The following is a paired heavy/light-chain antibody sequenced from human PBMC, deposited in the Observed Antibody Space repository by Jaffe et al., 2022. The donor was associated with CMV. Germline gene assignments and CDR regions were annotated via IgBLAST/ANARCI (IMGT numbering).Heavy chain of an antibody. V-gene: IGHV3-21*01. J-gene: IGHJ4*02. CDR1: GFTFRTYS. CDR2: ISSSSTYI. D-gene: IGHD2-21*02. Sequence: EVQLVESGGGLVKPGGSLRLSCAASGFTFRTYSMNWVRQAPGKGLEWVSFISSSSTYIYYADSVKGRFTVSRDNAKNSLYLQLNSLRAEDTAVYYCGSSMLEYCGGDCFFEYRGQGTLVTVSS. CDR3: GSSMLEYCGGDCFFEY.
Light chain of an antibody. CDR3: QQRSNWPPLT. Sequence: EIVLTQSPVTLSLSPGERATLSCRATQNVSRYLAWYQQKPGQAPRLLIYDASKRATGIPARFSGSGSGTDFTLTISSLEPEDFAVYYCQQRSNWPPLTFGGGTKVEIK. CDR1: QNVSRY. J-gene: IGKJ4*01. CDR2: DAS. V-gene: IGKV3-11*01.